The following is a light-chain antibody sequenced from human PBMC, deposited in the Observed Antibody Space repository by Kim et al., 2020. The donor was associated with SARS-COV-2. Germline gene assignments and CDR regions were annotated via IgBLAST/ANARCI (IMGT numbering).Light chain of an antibody. Sequence: DIQLTQSPSFLSVSVGDRVTITCRASQGISSYLAWYQQKPGKAPKLLFYAASTLQSGVPSRFSGSGSGTEFTLTISSLQPEDFATYYCQQLNTYPGYTFGQGTKLEI. CDR1: QGISSY. CDR2: AAS. J-gene: IGKJ2*01. CDR3: QQLNTYPGYT. V-gene: IGKV1-9*01.